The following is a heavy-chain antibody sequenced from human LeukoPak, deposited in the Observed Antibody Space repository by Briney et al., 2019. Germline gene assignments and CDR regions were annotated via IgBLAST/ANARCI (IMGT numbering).Heavy chain of an antibody. V-gene: IGHV3-23*01. CDR1: GFTFSTYA. CDR2: ISDNGGSK. D-gene: IGHD6-19*01. Sequence: PGGSLRLSCAASGFTFSTYAMSWVRQAPGKGLERGSAISDNGGSKHYAASVKGRFTISRDNSKNTLYLQMNSLRAEDTAVYYCAKRWQWLGDFDYWGQGTLVTVSS. CDR3: AKRWQWLGDFDY. J-gene: IGHJ4*02.